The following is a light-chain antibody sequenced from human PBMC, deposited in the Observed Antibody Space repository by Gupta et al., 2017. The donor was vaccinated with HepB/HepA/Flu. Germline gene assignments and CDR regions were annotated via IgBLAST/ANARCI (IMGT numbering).Light chain of an antibody. CDR1: QDIDDD. J-gene: IGKJ5*01. CDR3: LHP. V-gene: IGKV5-2*01. Sequence: ETTLTQSPAFMSATPGDKVNISCKASQDIDDDMNGYQQKPGEAAIFIMQEATTSVTGIQPRFSGRGYGTDLTLTINDIESEDAADDFCLHPSGQGTRLEIK. CDR2: EAT.